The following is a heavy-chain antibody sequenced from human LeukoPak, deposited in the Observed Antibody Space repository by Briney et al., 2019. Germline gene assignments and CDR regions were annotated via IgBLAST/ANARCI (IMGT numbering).Heavy chain of an antibody. Sequence: SETLSLTCTVSGGSINSYYWSWIRKPPGKGKEWNGYIYQSGSTNHNPSPKSRVTISVDTSKNQFSLKVTSVTVADTAVYYCARHASQWLIRGPFDYWGQGTLVTVSS. CDR2: IYQSGST. CDR1: GGSINSYY. D-gene: IGHD6-19*01. CDR3: ARHASQWLIRGPFDY. J-gene: IGHJ4*02. V-gene: IGHV4-59*08.